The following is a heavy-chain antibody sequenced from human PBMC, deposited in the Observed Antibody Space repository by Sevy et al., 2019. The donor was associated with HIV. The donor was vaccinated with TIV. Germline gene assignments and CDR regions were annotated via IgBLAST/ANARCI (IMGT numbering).Heavy chain of an antibody. V-gene: IGHV3-43*01. D-gene: IGHD6-13*01. CDR2: ISWDGGST. J-gene: IGHJ3*02. CDR1: GFTFDDYT. Sequence: GGSLRLSCAASGFTFDDYTMHWVRQAPGKGLEWVSLISWDGGSTYYADSVKGRFTISRDNSKNSRYLQMNSLRTEDTALYYCARDIAAAGTDAFDIWGQGTMVTVSS. CDR3: ARDIAAAGTDAFDI.